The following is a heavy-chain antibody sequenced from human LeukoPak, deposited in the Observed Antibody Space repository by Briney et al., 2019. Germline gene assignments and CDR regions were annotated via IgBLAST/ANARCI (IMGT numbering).Heavy chain of an antibody. J-gene: IGHJ4*02. V-gene: IGHV4-38-2*02. D-gene: IGHD2-2*01. CDR2: IYHSGST. CDR1: GYSISSGYY. CDR3: ARRVLLGYCSSTSCPNILDY. Sequence: SETLSLTCTVSGYSISSGYYWGWIRQPPGKGLEWIGSIYHSGSTYYNPSLKSRVTISVDTSKNQFSLKLSSVTAADTAVYYCARRVLLGYCSSTSCPNILDYWGQGTLVTVSS.